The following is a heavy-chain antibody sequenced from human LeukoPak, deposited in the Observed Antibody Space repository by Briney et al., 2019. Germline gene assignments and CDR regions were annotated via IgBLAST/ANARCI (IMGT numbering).Heavy chain of an antibody. D-gene: IGHD3-3*01. J-gene: IGHJ5*02. V-gene: IGHV4-59*01. CDR3: ARVNYDFWSGSYLYWLDP. Sequence: SETLSLTCTVSGGSISSYYWSWIRQPPGKGLEWIGYIYYSGSTNYNPSLKSRVTISVDTSKNQFSLKLSSVTAADTAVYYCARVNYDFWSGSYLYWLDPWGQGTLVTVSS. CDR2: IYYSGST. CDR1: GGSISSYY.